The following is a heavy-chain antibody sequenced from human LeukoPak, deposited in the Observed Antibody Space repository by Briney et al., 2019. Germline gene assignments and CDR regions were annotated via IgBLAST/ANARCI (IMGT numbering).Heavy chain of an antibody. Sequence: GASVKVSCKASGGTFSSYAISWVRQAPGQGLEWMGGIIPIFGTANYAQKFQGRVTITTDESTSTAYMELSSLRSEDTAVYYCARGPEEGLEPPPYYFDYWGQGTLVTVSS. CDR2: IIPIFGTA. CDR3: ARGPEEGLEPPPYYFDY. D-gene: IGHD1-1*01. J-gene: IGHJ4*02. V-gene: IGHV1-69*05. CDR1: GGTFSSYA.